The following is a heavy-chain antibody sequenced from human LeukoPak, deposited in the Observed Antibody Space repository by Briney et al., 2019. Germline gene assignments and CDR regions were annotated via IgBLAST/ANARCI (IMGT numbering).Heavy chain of an antibody. J-gene: IGHJ4*02. CDR1: GFTFSDYY. D-gene: IGHD1-26*01. V-gene: IGHV3-11*01. Sequence: GGSLRLSCAASGFTFSDYYMSWIRQAPGKGLEWVPYISSSGSTIYYADSVKGRFTISRDNAKNSLYLQMNSLRAEDAAVYYCASTYSGSLFDYWGQGTLVTVSS. CDR2: ISSSGSTI. CDR3: ASTYSGSLFDY.